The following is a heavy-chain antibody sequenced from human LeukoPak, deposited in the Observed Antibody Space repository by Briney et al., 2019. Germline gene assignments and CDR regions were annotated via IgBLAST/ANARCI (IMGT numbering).Heavy chain of an antibody. CDR3: ARESRLHDSSDAFDI. J-gene: IGHJ3*02. CDR1: GGSTSSGSYY. Sequence: SQTLSLTCTVSGGSTSSGSYYWSWIRQPAGKGLEWIGRIYTSGSTNYNPSLKSRVTISVDTSKNQFSLKLSSVTAADTAVYYCARESRLHDSSDAFDIWGQGTMVTVSS. D-gene: IGHD3-22*01. V-gene: IGHV4-61*02. CDR2: IYTSGST.